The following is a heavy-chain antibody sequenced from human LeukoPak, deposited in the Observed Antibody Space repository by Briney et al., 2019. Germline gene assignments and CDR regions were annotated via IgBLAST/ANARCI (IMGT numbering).Heavy chain of an antibody. CDR2: LSGSGTP. V-gene: IGHV3-23*01. CDR3: AKALGRAVNLYALAWLRD. Sequence: GGSLKLSCAVSGFTFDNFAMNWVRQPPGKGLEWVSSLSGSGTPLYADSVKGRFTISRDLANNTLFLQMNSLRADDTAVYYCAKALGRAVNLYALAWLRDWGQGTLVTVAS. CDR1: GFTFDNFA. J-gene: IGHJ4*02. D-gene: IGHD2-8*01.